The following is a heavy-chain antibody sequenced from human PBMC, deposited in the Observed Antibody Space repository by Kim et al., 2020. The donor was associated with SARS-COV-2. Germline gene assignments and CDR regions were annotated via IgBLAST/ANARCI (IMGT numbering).Heavy chain of an antibody. CDR3: AKTPRNSGDDAGTFDI. J-gene: IGHJ3*02. V-gene: IGHV3-23*01. Sequence: DSGRGRFTISRDNSENTLYLQMNRLRVEDTAVYYCAKTPRNSGDDAGTFDIWGQGTMVTVSS. D-gene: IGHD5-12*01.